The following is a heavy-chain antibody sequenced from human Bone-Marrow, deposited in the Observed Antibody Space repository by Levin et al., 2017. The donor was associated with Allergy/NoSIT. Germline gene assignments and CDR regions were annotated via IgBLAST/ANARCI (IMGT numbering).Heavy chain of an antibody. Sequence: ASVKVSCKASGYTFTKYSMNRVRQAPGQGLEWMGRVNTNTGRPTYAQGFTGRFVFSLDTSISTAYLEISSLKAEDTAVYYCARPAREQLVVLDNWGQGTLVTVSS. CDR2: VNTNTGRP. V-gene: IGHV7-4-1*02. CDR1: GYTFTKYS. CDR3: ARPAREQLVVLDN. D-gene: IGHD6-6*01. J-gene: IGHJ4*02.